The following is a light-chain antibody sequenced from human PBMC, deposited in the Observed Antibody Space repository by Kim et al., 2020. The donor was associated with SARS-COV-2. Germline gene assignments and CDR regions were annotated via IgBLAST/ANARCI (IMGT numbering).Light chain of an antibody. CDR2: GAS. CDR3: QQYGTSPLT. Sequence: SPGETATISCRTSQTLSSNYLAWYQQKPGQAPRLLIYGASSRATGIPDRFSCSGSETDFTLTISRLDPEDFAMYYCQQYGTSPLTFGGGTKVDIK. J-gene: IGKJ4*01. CDR1: QTLSSNY. V-gene: IGKV3-20*01.